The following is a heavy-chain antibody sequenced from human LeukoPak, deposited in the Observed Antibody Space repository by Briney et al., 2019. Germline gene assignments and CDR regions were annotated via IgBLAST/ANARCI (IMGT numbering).Heavy chain of an antibody. V-gene: IGHV5-51*01. CDR2: IYPGDSDT. CDR3: AKITSSIGEYFDY. D-gene: IGHD3-10*01. Sequence: GESLKISCKSSGYSFTSYWIGWVRQMPGKGLEWMGVIYPGDSDTGYSPSFQGQVTISADKSISTAYLQWSSLKASDTAIYYCAKITSSIGEYFDYWGQGTLVTVSS. J-gene: IGHJ4*02. CDR1: GYSFTSYW.